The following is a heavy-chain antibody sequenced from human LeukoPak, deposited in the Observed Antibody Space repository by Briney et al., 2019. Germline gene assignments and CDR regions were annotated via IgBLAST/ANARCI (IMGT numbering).Heavy chain of an antibody. Sequence: PGGSLRLSCAASGFSFSNYWMSWVRQAPGKGLEWVANIKEDGSEKYYVDSVKGRFTISRDNSKNTLYPQMNSLRAEDTAVYYCAKDRTGTTHSTFDYWGQGTLVTVSS. D-gene: IGHD1-14*01. J-gene: IGHJ4*02. CDR3: AKDRTGTTHSTFDY. CDR1: GFSFSNYW. CDR2: IKEDGSEK. V-gene: IGHV3-7*03.